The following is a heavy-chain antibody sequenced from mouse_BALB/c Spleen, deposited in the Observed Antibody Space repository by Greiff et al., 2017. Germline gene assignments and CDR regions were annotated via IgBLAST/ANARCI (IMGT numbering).Heavy chain of an antibody. D-gene: IGHD3-2*01. J-gene: IGHJ3*01. V-gene: IGHV3-6*02. CDR1: GYSITSGYY. CDR2: ISYDGSN. Sequence: EVQRVESGPGLVKPSQSLSLTCSVTGYSITSGYYWNWIRQFPGNKLEWMGYISYDGSNNYNPSLKNRISITRDTSKNQFFLKLNSVTTEDTATYYCARVGQLGTWFAYWGQGTLVTVSA. CDR3: ARVGQLGTWFAY.